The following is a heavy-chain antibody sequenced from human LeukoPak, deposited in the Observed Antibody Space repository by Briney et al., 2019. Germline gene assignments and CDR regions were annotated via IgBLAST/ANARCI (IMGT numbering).Heavy chain of an antibody. CDR1: GGSISSYY. J-gene: IGHJ4*02. CDR3: AKDRSIGYCSGGSCYSDDY. D-gene: IGHD2-15*01. V-gene: IGHV4-59*01. CDR2: IYYSGST. Sequence: SETLSLTCTVSGGSISSYYWSWIRQPPGKGLEWIGYIYYSGSTNYNPSLKSRVTISVDTSKNQFSLKLSSVTAADTAVYYCAKDRSIGYCSGGSCYSDDYWGQGTLVTVSS.